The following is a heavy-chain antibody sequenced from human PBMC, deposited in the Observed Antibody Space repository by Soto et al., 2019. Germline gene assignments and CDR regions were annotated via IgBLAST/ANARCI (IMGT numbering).Heavy chain of an antibody. V-gene: IGHV1-69*01. D-gene: IGHD3-22*01. Sequence: QVQLVQSGAEVQKPGSSVKVSCKASGGTFSSYAISWVRQAPGQGLEWMGGIIPIFGTANYAQKFQGRVTITADESTSTAYMELSSLRSEDTAVYYCARRRRGYYDSSGYYYVGWFDPWGQGTLVTVSS. CDR1: GGTFSSYA. CDR2: IIPIFGTA. CDR3: ARRRRGYYDSSGYYYVGWFDP. J-gene: IGHJ5*02.